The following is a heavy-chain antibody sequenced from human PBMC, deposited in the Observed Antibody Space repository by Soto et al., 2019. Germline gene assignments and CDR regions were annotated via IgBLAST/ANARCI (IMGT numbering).Heavy chain of an antibody. J-gene: IGHJ4*02. V-gene: IGHV3-53*01. CDR1: GFTVSNNY. CDR2: IYSGGYT. CDR3: ATPPGGGGY. Sequence: EVQLVESGGGLIQPGGSLRLSCAVSGFTVSNNYMSWVRQAPGKGLEGVSVIYSGGYTAYGDSVKGRFTISRDNSKNTQFLQIKTLGAEDAAVYYFATPPGGGGYWGQGTLVTVSS. D-gene: IGHD3-10*01.